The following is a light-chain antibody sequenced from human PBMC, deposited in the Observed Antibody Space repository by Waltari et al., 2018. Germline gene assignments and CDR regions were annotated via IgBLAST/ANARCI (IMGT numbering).Light chain of an antibody. V-gene: IGLV8-61*01. CDR3: ALYVGSAIWV. CDR2: NSN. J-gene: IGLJ3*02. CDR1: SGSVSTSNY. Sequence: QTVVTQEPSFSVSPGGTVTVTCGLSSGSVSTSNYPSWYQQTPGQPPRTLTYNSNSRASGFPDPFSCSILGSKAALTITGAQADDECHYYCALYVGSAIWVFGGGTKLTVL.